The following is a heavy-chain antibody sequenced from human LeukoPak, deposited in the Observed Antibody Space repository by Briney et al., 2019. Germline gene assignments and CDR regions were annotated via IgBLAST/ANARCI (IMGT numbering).Heavy chain of an antibody. J-gene: IGHJ2*01. CDR3: TRPPLDYYDSSGSYWYFDL. D-gene: IGHD3-22*01. CDR1: GFTFSGSA. CDR2: IRSKANSYAT. V-gene: IGHV3-73*01. Sequence: GGSLRLSCAASGFTFSGSALHRVRQASGKGLEWVGRIRSKANSYATAYAASVKGRFTISRDDSKNTAYLQMNSLKTEDTAVYYCTRPPLDYYDSSGSYWYFDLWGRGTLVTVSS.